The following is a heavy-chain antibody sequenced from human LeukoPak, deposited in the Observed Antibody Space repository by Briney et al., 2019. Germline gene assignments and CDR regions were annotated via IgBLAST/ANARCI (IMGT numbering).Heavy chain of an antibody. J-gene: IGHJ4*02. D-gene: IGHD5-24*01. CDR3: AKERDGYDVFDY. V-gene: IGHV3-43*02. CDR1: GFTFDDYA. CDR2: ISGDGGST. Sequence: PGGSLRLSCAASGFTFDDYAMHWVRQAPGKGLEWVSLISGDGGSTYYADSVKGRFTISRDNSKNPLYLQMNGLRTEDTALYYCAKERDGYDVFDYWGQGTLVTVSS.